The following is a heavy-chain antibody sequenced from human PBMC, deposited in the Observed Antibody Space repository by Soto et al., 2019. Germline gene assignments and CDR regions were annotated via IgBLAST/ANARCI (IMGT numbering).Heavy chain of an antibody. CDR1: GGRFNTYA. V-gene: IGHV1-69*01. CDR2: IITFFGAA. D-gene: IGHD1-1*01. Sequence: QVQLVQSGAEVREPGSSVRVSCKASGGRFNTYAFNWVRQAPGQGLEWLGGIITFFGAAMYAQKFQGRVTITADEFTTTAYMELSSPRSEDTAVYYCARGGKERFRGSGMDVWGQGTTVTVSS. J-gene: IGHJ6*02. CDR3: ARGGKERFRGSGMDV.